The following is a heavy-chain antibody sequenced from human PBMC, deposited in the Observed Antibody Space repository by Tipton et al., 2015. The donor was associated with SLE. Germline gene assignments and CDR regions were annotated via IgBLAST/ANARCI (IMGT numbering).Heavy chain of an antibody. Sequence: TLSLTCTVSGGSISSYYWSWIRQPPGKGLEWIGFIYYSGSTNYNPSLKSRVTISVDTSKNQFSLKLSSMTAADTAVYYCARDEEGAWNPWGQGTLVTVSS. J-gene: IGHJ5*02. CDR2: IYYSGST. D-gene: IGHD3-16*01. CDR1: GGSISSYY. V-gene: IGHV4-59*01. CDR3: ARDEEGAWNP.